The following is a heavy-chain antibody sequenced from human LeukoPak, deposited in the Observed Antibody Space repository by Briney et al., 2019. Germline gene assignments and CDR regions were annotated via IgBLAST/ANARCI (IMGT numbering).Heavy chain of an antibody. CDR1: GFTFSSNW. V-gene: IGHV3-74*01. CDR3: ARAGSHWHYVY. D-gene: IGHD3-10*01. Sequence: GGSLRLSCAASGFTFSSNWMHWVRQAPGKGLVWVSRINEDGSSTNYADSVKGRSTIFRDNAKNTLYLQMNNLRVEDTAVYYCARAGSHWHYVYWGQGTVVTVSS. J-gene: IGHJ4*02. CDR2: INEDGSST.